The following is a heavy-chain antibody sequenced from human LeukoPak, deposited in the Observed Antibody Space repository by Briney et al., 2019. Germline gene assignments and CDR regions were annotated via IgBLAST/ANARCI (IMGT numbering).Heavy chain of an antibody. CDR1: GFTFSSFA. CDR3: AGSPLSVSGYLDS. CDR2: ISPSADST. J-gene: IGHJ4*02. V-gene: IGHV3-23*01. D-gene: IGHD6-25*01. Sequence: GGSLRLSCAASGFTFSSFAMSWVRQAPGKGLEWVSAISPSADSTSYAESVKGRFAISRDNSKSTVYMQMNSLRAEDTAVYYCAGSPLSVSGYLDSWGQGTLVTVSS.